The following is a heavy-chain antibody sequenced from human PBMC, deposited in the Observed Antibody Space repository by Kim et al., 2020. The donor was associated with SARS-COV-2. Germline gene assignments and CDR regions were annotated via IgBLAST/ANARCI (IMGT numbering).Heavy chain of an antibody. D-gene: IGHD3-9*01. CDR2: IYYSGST. V-gene: IGHV4-59*13. CDR3: ARQDIRYFDWLFPN. CDR1: GGSISSYY. J-gene: IGHJ4*02. Sequence: SETLSLTCTVSGGSISSYYWSWIRQPPGKGLEWIGYIYYSGSTNYNPSLKSRVTISVDTSKNQFSLKLSSVTAADTAVYYCARQDIRYFDWLFPNWGQGTLVTVSS.